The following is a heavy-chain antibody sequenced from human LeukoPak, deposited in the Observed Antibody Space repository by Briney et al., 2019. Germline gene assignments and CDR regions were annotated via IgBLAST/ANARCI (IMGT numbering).Heavy chain of an antibody. Sequence: GGSLRLSCAASGFTFSSYAMHWVRQAPGKGLEWVAVISYDGSNKYYADPVKGRFTISRDNAKNSLYLQMNILRAEDTAVYYCARDGNYDYWSAQSAGDGMDVWGQGTTVTVSS. CDR3: ARDGNYDYWSAQSAGDGMDV. D-gene: IGHD3-3*01. CDR2: ISYDGSNK. CDR1: GFTFSSYA. V-gene: IGHV3-30-3*01. J-gene: IGHJ6*02.